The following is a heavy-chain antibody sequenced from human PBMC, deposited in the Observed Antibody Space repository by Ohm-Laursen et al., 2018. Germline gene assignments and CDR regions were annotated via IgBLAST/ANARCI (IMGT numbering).Heavy chain of an antibody. D-gene: IGHD3-22*01. J-gene: IGHJ4*02. CDR3: ARQRVYYDSSGYDY. Sequence: SDTLSLTCTVSGGSISGYYWSWIRQPPGKGLEWIGNIYYSGSTNYNPSLKSRVTISVDTSKNQFSLKLTSVTAADTAVYYCARQRVYYDSSGYDYWGQGTLVTVSS. CDR1: GGSISGYY. V-gene: IGHV4-59*07. CDR2: IYYSGST.